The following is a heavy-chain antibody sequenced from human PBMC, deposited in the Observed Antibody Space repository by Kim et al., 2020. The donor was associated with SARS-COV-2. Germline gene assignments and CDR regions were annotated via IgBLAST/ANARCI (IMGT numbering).Heavy chain of an antibody. Sequence: GGSLRLSCAASGFTFSSYGMHWVRQAPGKGLEWVAVIWYDGSNKYYVDSVKGRFTISRDNSKNTLYLQMNSLRAEDTAVYYCAREAGVMAGGGMDVWGQGTTVTVSS. D-gene: IGHD3-16*01. CDR2: IWYDGSNK. V-gene: IGHV3-33*01. CDR3: AREAGVMAGGGMDV. CDR1: GFTFSSYG. J-gene: IGHJ6*02.